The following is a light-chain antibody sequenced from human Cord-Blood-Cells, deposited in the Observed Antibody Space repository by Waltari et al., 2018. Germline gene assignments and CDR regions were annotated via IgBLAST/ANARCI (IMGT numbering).Light chain of an antibody. CDR2: EGS. CDR1: SSVVGSYNL. J-gene: IGLJ2*01. V-gene: IGLV2-23*03. CDR3: CSYAGSSTFVV. Sequence: QSALTQPASVPGSPGQSITISCTGTSSVVGSYNLVSWYQQHPGKAPKLMIYEGSKRPSGVSNRFSGSKSGNTASLTISGLQAEDEADYYCCSYAGSSTFVVFGGGTKLTVL.